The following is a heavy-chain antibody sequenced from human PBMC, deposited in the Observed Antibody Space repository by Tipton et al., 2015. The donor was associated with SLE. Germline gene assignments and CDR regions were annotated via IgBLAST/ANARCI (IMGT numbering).Heavy chain of an antibody. V-gene: IGHV4-30-4*08. Sequence: LRLSCTVSGGIINSGDYNWSWIRQPPGKGLEWIGFIHYRGTTYSNPSLKSRVTISIDTSKNQFSLRLTSVTAADTAVYYCARRREATGLFWERGWFVPCGQSALVTVPS. D-gene: IGHD5-12*01. J-gene: IGHJ5*02. CDR3: ARRREATGLFWERGWFVP. CDR1: GGIINSGDYN. CDR2: IHYRGTT.